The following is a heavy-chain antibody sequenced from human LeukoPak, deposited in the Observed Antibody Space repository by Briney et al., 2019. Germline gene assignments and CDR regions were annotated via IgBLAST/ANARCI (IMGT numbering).Heavy chain of an antibody. J-gene: IGHJ2*01. V-gene: IGHV4-39*01. CDR2: SYYSGST. CDR1: GGSVSSSSYY. Sequence: KPSETLSLTCTVSGGSVSSSSYYGGWIRQPPGKGREWIGRSYYSGSTYYNPPLKSRVTISVDTSKNQFSLKLSSVTAADTAVFYCARHVAYCSGGSCFSTWYFDLWGRGTLVTVSS. D-gene: IGHD2-15*01. CDR3: ARHVAYCSGGSCFSTWYFDL.